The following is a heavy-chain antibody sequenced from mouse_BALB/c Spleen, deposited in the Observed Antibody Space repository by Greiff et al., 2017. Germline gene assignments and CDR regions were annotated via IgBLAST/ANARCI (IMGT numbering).Heavy chain of an antibody. J-gene: IGHJ4*01. D-gene: IGHD1-1*01. Sequence: VKLMESGPGLVAPSQSLSITCTVSGFSLTSYGVHWVRQPPGKGLEWLGVIWAGGSTNYNSALMSRLSISKDNSKSQVFLKMNSLQTDDTAMYYCASLYGSSPYYAMDYWGQGTSVTVSS. CDR2: IWAGGST. V-gene: IGHV2-9*02. CDR1: GFSLTSYG. CDR3: ASLYGSSPYYAMDY.